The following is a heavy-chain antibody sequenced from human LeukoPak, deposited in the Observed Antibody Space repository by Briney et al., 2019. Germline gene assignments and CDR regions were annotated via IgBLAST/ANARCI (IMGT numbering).Heavy chain of an antibody. V-gene: IGHV3-33*01. J-gene: IGHJ4*02. Sequence: GGSLRLSCAASGFTFSSYGMHWVRQAPGKGLEWVAVIWYDGSNKYYADSVKGRFTISRDNAKNSLYLQMNSLRDEDTAVYYCARAYSSGWYYLDYWGQGTLVTVSS. D-gene: IGHD6-19*01. CDR1: GFTFSSYG. CDR3: ARAYSSGWYYLDY. CDR2: IWYDGSNK.